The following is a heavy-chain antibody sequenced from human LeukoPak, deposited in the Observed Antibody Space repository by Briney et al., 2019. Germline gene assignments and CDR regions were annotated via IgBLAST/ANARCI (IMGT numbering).Heavy chain of an antibody. V-gene: IGHV4-59*01. CDR1: GGSLSSYY. J-gene: IGHJ4*02. CDR2: IYYSGST. D-gene: IGHD5-12*01. Sequence: PSETLSLTCTVSGGSLSSYYWSWIRQPPEKGLEWIGYIYYSGSTNYNPSLTSRVTISVDTSKNQFSLKLNSVTAADTAVYYCARALPMGWLRYNNPDYYFDYWGQGTPVTVSS. CDR3: ARALPMGWLRYNNPDYYFDY.